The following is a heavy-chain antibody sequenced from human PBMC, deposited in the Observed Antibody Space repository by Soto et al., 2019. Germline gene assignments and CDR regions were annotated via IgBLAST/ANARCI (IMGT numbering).Heavy chain of an antibody. J-gene: IGHJ6*02. CDR2: IWYDGNSK. Sequence: QVKLVESGGGVVQPGRSLRLSCAASGFSFSTYGMHWVRQAPGKGLEWVAVIWYDGNSKYYAESVKGRFTISRDSSKNTLDLQMNSLRVEDTAVDYCARKREYSGRGGFYYGMDVWGQGTTVTVSS. CDR1: GFSFSTYG. CDR3: ARKREYSGRGGFYYGMDV. D-gene: IGHD5-12*01. V-gene: IGHV3-33*01.